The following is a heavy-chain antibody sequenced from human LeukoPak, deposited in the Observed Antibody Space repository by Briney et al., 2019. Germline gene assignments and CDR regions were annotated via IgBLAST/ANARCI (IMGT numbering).Heavy chain of an antibody. CDR3: ARSTAGFDY. V-gene: IGHV3-7*01. CDR1: GFRFGSYW. Sequence: GGSLRLSCAASGFRFGSYWIAWVRQAPGKRLEWVANIKEDGSEKYYVDSVKGRFTISRDNAKNSLSLQMSSLRVEDTAVYYCARSTAGFDYWGQGTLVTVSS. J-gene: IGHJ4*02. CDR2: IKEDGSEK. D-gene: IGHD1-1*01.